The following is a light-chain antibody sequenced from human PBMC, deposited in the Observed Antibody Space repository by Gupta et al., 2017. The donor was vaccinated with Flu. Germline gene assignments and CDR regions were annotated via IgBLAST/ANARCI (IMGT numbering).Light chain of an antibody. J-gene: IGKJ1*01. CDR2: KAS. CDR3: MHSTRWPWT. CDR1: QSLVFSDGVSY. V-gene: IGKV2-30*01. Sequence: DDVLTQSPLSLPVTLGQLASISCRSGQSLVFSDGVSYVSWFYQQPGQPPRRLIYKASNRDSGVPDRSSGSGSGTEFTLKISRVEAEDVGVYYCMHSTRWPWTFGQGTKVEIK.